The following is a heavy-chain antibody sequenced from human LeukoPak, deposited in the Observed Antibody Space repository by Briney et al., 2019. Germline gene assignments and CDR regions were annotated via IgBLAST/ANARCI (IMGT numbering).Heavy chain of an antibody. CDR3: WGYSYGYYYFDY. Sequence: SETLSLTCTVSGGSISSSSYYWGWIRQPPGKGLEWIGSIYYSGSTYDNPSLKSRVTISVDTSKNQFSLKLSSVTAADTAVYYCWGYSYGYYYFDYWGQGTLVTVSS. V-gene: IGHV4-39*01. D-gene: IGHD5-18*01. CDR1: GGSISSSSYY. CDR2: IYYSGST. J-gene: IGHJ4*02.